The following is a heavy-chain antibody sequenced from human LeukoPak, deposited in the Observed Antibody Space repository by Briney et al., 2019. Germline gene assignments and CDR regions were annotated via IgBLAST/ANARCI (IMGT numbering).Heavy chain of an antibody. CDR3: ARLDCSSTSCYINYGMDV. J-gene: IGHJ6*02. Sequence: SETLSLTCAVYGGSFSGYYWSWIRQPPGKGLEWIGYIYYSGSTNYNPSLKSRVTISVDTSKNQFSLKLSSVTAADTAVYYCARLDCSSTSCYINYGMDVWGQGTTVTVSS. CDR2: IYYSGST. D-gene: IGHD2-2*02. V-gene: IGHV4-59*08. CDR1: GGSFSGYY.